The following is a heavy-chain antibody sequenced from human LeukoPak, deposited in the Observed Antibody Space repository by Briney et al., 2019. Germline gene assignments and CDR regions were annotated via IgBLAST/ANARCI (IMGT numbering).Heavy chain of an antibody. J-gene: IGHJ6*02. D-gene: IGHD3-10*01. V-gene: IGHV4-59*08. CDR2: ICYSGST. CDR1: GGSISRYY. Sequence: PSGTLSLTCTVSGGSISRYYWNWIRQPPGKGLEWIGYICYSGSTNYNPSLKSRVTISVDTSKNQFSLKLSSVTAADTAVYYCARLSPWVRGVYYGMDVWGQGTTVTVSS. CDR3: ARLSPWVRGVYYGMDV.